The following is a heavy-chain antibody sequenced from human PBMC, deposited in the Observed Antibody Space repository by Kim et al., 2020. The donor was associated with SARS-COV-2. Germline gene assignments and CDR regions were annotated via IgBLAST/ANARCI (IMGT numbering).Heavy chain of an antibody. CDR1: GGSISSSSYY. CDR3: ARDGILLWFGELSGAF. V-gene: IGHV4-39*07. J-gene: IGHJ3*01. D-gene: IGHD3-10*01. Sequence: SETLSLTCTVSGGSISSSSYYWGWIRQPPGKGLEWIGSIYYSGSTYYNPSLKSRVTISVDTSKNQFSLKLSSVTAADTAVYYCARDGILLWFGELSGAF. CDR2: IYYSGST.